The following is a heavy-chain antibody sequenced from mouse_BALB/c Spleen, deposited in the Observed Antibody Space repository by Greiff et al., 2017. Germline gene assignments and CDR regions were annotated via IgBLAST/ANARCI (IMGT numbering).Heavy chain of an antibody. CDR1: GFTFSSFG. J-gene: IGHJ2*01. Sequence: EVKLMESGGGLVQPGGSRKLSCAASGFTFSSFGMHWVRQAPEKGLEWVAYISSGSSTIYYADTVKGRFTISRDNPKNTLFLQMTSLRSEDTAMYYCARSDTTVVADYWGQGTTLTVSS. CDR3: ARSDTTVVADY. V-gene: IGHV5-17*02. D-gene: IGHD1-1*01. CDR2: ISSGSSTI.